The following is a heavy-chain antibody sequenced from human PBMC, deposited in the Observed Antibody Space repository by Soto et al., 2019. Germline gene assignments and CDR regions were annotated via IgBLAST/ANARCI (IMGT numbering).Heavy chain of an antibody. Sequence: QVQLVQSGAEVKKPGASVKVSCKASGYTFTSSAISWVRQAPGQGLEWMGWISAYNGNTNDAQKLLGRVTMTTDTSTSTAYLELRSLRSDDTAVYYCASPRRCVIGGSCSFDYWGQGTLVTVSS. V-gene: IGHV1-18*01. CDR1: GYTFTSSA. J-gene: IGHJ4*02. CDR2: ISAYNGNT. CDR3: ASPRRCVIGGSCSFDY. D-gene: IGHD2-15*01.